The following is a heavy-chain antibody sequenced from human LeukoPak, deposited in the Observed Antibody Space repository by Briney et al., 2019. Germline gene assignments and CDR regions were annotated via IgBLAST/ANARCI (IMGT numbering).Heavy chain of an antibody. CDR3: AKGRGYSSSLPFGY. V-gene: IGHV3-9*01. Sequence: GRSLRLSCAASGFTFDDYAMHWVRQAPGKGLEWVSGISWNSGSIGYADSVKGRFTISRDNAKNSLYLQMNSLRAEDTALYYCAKGRGYSSSLPFGYWGQGTLVTVSS. D-gene: IGHD6-13*01. J-gene: IGHJ4*02. CDR2: ISWNSGSI. CDR1: GFTFDDYA.